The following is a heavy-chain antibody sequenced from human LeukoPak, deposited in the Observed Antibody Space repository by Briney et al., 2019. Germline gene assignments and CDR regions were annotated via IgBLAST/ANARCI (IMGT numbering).Heavy chain of an antibody. CDR2: INPNSGGT. CDR1: GYTFTDYY. V-gene: IGHV1-2*02. D-gene: IGHD6-6*01. CDR3: ARDLYSSLGLNWFDP. J-gene: IGHJ5*02. Sequence: ASVKVSCKTSGYTFTDYYMHWVRQAPGQGLEWMGWINPNSGGTNYAQKFQGRVTMTRDTSISTAYMELSRLRSDDTAVYYCARDLYSSLGLNWFDPWGQGTLVTVSS.